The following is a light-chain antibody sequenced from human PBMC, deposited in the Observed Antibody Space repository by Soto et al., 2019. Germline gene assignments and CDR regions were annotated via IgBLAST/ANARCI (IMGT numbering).Light chain of an antibody. J-gene: IGLJ3*02. Sequence: QPVLTQPPSVSGAPGQRVTISCTGSSSNIGAGYDVHWYQQLPGTAPKLLIYGNSNRPSGVPDRFSGSKSGTSASLAITGLQAEYEADYYCQSYDSSLSGWVFGGGTKLTV. CDR2: GNS. CDR1: SSNIGAGYD. V-gene: IGLV1-40*01. CDR3: QSYDSSLSGWV.